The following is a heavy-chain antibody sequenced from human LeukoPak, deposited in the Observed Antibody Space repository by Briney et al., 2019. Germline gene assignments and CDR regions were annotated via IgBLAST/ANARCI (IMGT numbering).Heavy chain of an antibody. CDR2: INHSGST. CDR3: ARAVGAGVFYH. J-gene: IGHJ5*02. V-gene: IGHV4-34*01. Sequence: SETLSLTCAVYGGSFSGYYWSWIRQPPGKGLEWIGEINHSGSTNYNPSLKSRVTISVDTSKNQFSLKLSSVTAADTAVYYCARAVGAGVFYHWGQGTLVTVSS. D-gene: IGHD1-26*01. CDR1: GGSFSGYY.